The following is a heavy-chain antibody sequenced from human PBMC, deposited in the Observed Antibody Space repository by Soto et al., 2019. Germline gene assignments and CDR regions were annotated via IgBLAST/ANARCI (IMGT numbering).Heavy chain of an antibody. Sequence: SETLSLTCAVSGDSISTAYFWAGIRQPPGKGLEWIGSIYHSAPTYHIPSSNSRVTVSVDTSRSQCSLKLSTVTAAGSAVDYCARDLTDAHDYWGQGTLVAVSS. CDR2: IYHSAPT. V-gene: IGHV4-38-2*02. CDR1: GDSISTAYF. J-gene: IGHJ4*02. CDR3: ARDLTDAHDY.